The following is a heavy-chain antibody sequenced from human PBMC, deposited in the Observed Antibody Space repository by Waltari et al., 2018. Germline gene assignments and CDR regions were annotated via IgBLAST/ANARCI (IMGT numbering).Heavy chain of an antibody. V-gene: IGHV4-59*08. D-gene: IGHD1-1*01. J-gene: IGHJ4*02. Sequence: QVHLQESGPGLVKPSETLSLTCTVSGGSFRGYYWSWIRQPPGKGLELIGDLYYNGGSNYSPSLVSRVTISPVTSNSQFSLSLMSVTEADTAIYYCARVGTGLSGMFDSWGQGALVTVSS. CDR1: GGSFRGYY. CDR2: LYYNGGS. CDR3: ARVGTGLSGMFDS.